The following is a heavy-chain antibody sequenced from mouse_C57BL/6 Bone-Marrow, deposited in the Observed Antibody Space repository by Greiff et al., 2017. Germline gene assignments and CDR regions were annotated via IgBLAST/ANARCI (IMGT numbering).Heavy chain of an antibody. CDR1: GYTFTSYW. Sequence: QVQLQQSGAELVKPGASVKMSCKASGYTFTSYWINWVKQRPGQGLEWIGDIYPGSGSTNYNEKFKSQATLTVDTSSSTAYMQLSSLTSEDSAVYSCASHVWLRREFAYWGQGTLVTVSA. J-gene: IGHJ3*01. V-gene: IGHV1-55*01. CDR3: ASHVWLRREFAY. CDR2: IYPGSGST. D-gene: IGHD2-2*01.